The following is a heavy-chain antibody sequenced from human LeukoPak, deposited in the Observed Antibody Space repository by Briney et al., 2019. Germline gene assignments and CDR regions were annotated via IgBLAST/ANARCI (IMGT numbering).Heavy chain of an antibody. Sequence: SVKVSCKSSGGTFRTYAIGWVRQAPGQGLEWMGGIIPSFGTTNYAQKLQGRVTITTDESTSTNYMKLSTLRTENTAVYYCATARGWDLLRPGNYFDYWGQGTLVTVSS. V-gene: IGHV1-69*05. D-gene: IGHD1-26*01. CDR2: IIPSFGTT. CDR1: GGTFRTYA. J-gene: IGHJ4*02. CDR3: ATARGWDLLRPGNYFDY.